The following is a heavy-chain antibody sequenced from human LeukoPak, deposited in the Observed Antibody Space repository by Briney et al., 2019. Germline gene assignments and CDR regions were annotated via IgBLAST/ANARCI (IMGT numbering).Heavy chain of an antibody. D-gene: IGHD2-15*01. CDR2: VSGSGVSS. V-gene: IGHV3-23*01. J-gene: IGHJ6*03. CDR3: AKGVEDSGIYYYYYMDV. CDR1: GFTFSSYTFSTDA. Sequence: GGSLRLSCAASGFTFSSYTFSTDAMSWGRQAPGKGLEWVAAVSGSGVSSYYAYSVKGRFTISTNNSKNTQYLQLNDLRTEDTAVNYCAKGVEDSGIYYYYYMDVWGKGTTVTVSS.